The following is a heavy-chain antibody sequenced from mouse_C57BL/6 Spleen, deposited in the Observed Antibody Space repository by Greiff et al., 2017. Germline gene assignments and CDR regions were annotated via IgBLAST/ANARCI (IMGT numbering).Heavy chain of an antibody. CDR3: ARGGSYWGFAY. D-gene: IGHD6-1*01. CDR1: GYSITSGYY. CDR2: ISYDGSN. J-gene: IGHJ3*01. Sequence: DVQLQESGPGLVKPSQSLSLTCSVTGYSITSGYYWNWIRQFPGNKLEWMGYISYDGSNNYNPSLKNRISITRDTSKNQFFLKLNSVTTEDTATYYCARGGSYWGFAYWGQGTLVTVSA. V-gene: IGHV3-6*01.